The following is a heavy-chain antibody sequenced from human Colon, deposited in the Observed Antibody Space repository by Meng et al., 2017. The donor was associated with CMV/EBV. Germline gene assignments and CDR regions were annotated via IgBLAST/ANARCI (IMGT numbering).Heavy chain of an antibody. CDR3: ARYCRGGSCSTATTYHFDS. CDR1: GFTFSDYY. J-gene: IGHJ4*02. V-gene: IGHV3-11*04. Sequence: GESLKISCAASGFTFSDYYMSWIRLAPGKGLEWLSYISSSGNTIYYADSVKGRFTISRDNAKSSLFLQMNSLRAEDTAVYYCARYCRGGSCSTATTYHFDSWGQGTLVTVSS. D-gene: IGHD2-15*01. CDR2: ISSSGNTI.